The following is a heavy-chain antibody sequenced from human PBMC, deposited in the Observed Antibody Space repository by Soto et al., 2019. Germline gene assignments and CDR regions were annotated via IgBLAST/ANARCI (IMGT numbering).Heavy chain of an antibody. J-gene: IGHJ4*02. D-gene: IGHD6-13*01. CDR1: GGSISSGGYY. CDR2: IYYSGST. V-gene: IGHV4-31*03. Sequence: TLSLSCTVSGGSISSGGYYWSWIRQHPGKGLEWIGYIYYSGSTYYNPSLKSRVTISVDTSKNQFSLKLSSVTAADTAVYYCAREKSTRIAAAGPFDYWGQGTLVTVSS. CDR3: AREKSTRIAAAGPFDY.